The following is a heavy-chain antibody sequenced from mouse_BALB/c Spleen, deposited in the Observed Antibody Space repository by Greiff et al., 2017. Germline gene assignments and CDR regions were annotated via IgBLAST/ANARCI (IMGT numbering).Heavy chain of an antibody. CDR1: GYSITSGYS. J-gene: IGHJ4*01. Sequence: EVKLMESGPDLVKPSQSLSLTCTVTGYSITSGYSWHWIRQFPGNKLEWMGYIHYSGSTNYNPSLKSRISITRDTSKNQFFLQLNSVTTEDTATYYCASSAYYRYDVYAMDYWGQGTSVTVSA. V-gene: IGHV3-1*02. D-gene: IGHD2-14*01. CDR2: IHYSGST. CDR3: ASSAYYRYDVYAMDY.